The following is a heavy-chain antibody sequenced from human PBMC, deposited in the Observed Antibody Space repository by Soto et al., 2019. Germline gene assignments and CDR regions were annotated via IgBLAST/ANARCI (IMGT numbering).Heavy chain of an antibody. J-gene: IGHJ3*02. CDR1: GYTFTGNY. V-gene: IGHV1-2*02. CDR3: ASTYPYYYDTDCGACTTGI. CDR2: INPNSGGT. D-gene: IGHD3-22*01. Sequence: ASVKVSCKVSGYTFTGNYMHWVRQAPGQGLEWMGWINPNSGGTNYAQKFQGRVTMTRDTTISTAYMELSRLRSDDTAVYYCASTYPYYYDTDCGACTTGIWGQGTMVTVSS.